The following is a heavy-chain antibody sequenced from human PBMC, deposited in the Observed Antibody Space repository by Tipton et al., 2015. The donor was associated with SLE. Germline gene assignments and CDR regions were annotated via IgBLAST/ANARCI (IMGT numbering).Heavy chain of an antibody. V-gene: IGHV3-30*02. J-gene: IGHJ4*02. CDR3: AGGTGAYFDH. CDR1: GFTYSGYA. Sequence: SLRLSCAASGFTYSGYAMHWVRQAPGKGLGWVAFIRADGRNKDYADSVKGRLTISRDNSKNTLYLQMNRLRVEDTAVYYCAGGTGAYFDHWGQGTLVTVS. D-gene: IGHD3-16*01. CDR2: IRADGRNK.